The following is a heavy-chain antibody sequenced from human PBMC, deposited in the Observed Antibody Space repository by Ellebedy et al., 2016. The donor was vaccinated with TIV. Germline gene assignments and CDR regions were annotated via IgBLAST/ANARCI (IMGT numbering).Heavy chain of an antibody. V-gene: IGHV3-30*18. CDR3: AKDHLELVRGPLDY. D-gene: IGHD1-1*01. CDR2: ISYDGSNK. CDR1: GFTFSSYG. Sequence: GESLKISXAASGFTFSSYGMHWVRQAPGKGLEWVAVISYDGSNKYYADSVKGRFTISRDNSKNTLYLQMNSLRAEDTAVYYCAKDHLELVRGPLDYWGQGTLVTVSS. J-gene: IGHJ4*02.